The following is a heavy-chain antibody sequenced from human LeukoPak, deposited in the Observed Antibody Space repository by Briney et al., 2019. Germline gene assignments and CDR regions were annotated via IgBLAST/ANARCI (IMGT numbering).Heavy chain of an antibody. CDR3: ATIVVVKGPDAFDI. D-gene: IGHD3-22*01. CDR2: FDPEDGET. CDR1: GYTLTELS. J-gene: IGHJ3*02. Sequence: GASVKVSCKVSGYTLTELSMHWVRQAPGKGLEWMGGFDPEDGETIYAQKFQGRVTMTEDTSTDTAYMELSSLRSEDTAVYYCATIVVVKGPDAFDIWGQATMVTVSS. V-gene: IGHV1-24*01.